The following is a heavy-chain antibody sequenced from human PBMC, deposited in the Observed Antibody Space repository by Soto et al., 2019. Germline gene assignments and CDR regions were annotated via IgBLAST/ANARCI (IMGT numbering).Heavy chain of an antibody. CDR3: ARVGGSDYDILTGPESDGMDV. CDR2: IYYSGST. V-gene: IGHV4-31*03. Sequence: PSETLSLTCTVSGGSISSGGYYWSRIRQHPGKGLEWIGYIYYSGSTYYNPSLKSRVTISVDTSKNQFSLKLSSVTAADTAVYYCARVGGSDYDILTGPESDGMDVWGQGTTVTVSS. J-gene: IGHJ6*02. CDR1: GGSISSGGYY. D-gene: IGHD3-9*01.